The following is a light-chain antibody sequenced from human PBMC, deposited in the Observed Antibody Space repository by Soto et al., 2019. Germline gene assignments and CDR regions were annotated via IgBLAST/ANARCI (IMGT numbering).Light chain of an antibody. CDR3: QQYGSSPRT. V-gene: IGKV3-20*01. J-gene: IGKJ1*01. CDR1: QSINSNY. Sequence: EIVLTQSPGTLSWSPGERATLSCRASQSINSNYLAWYQQNPGQAPRLLIYGASSRATGIPDRFSGSGSGTDFTLTISRLEPEDFAVYYCQQYGSSPRTFGQGTKVEIK. CDR2: GAS.